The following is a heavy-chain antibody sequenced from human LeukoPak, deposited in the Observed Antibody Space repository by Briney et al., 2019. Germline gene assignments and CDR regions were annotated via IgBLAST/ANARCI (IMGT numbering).Heavy chain of an antibody. CDR2: ISGSGGST. CDR1: GFTFSSYA. Sequence: PGGSLRLSCAASGFTFSSYAMSWVRQAPGKGLEWVSAISGSGGSTYYADSVKGRFTISRDNSKNTLYLQMNSLRAEDTAVYYCAKRTAKFSFRWLQFAFDIWGQGTMVTVSS. D-gene: IGHD5-12*01. J-gene: IGHJ3*02. V-gene: IGHV3-23*01. CDR3: AKRTAKFSFRWLQFAFDI.